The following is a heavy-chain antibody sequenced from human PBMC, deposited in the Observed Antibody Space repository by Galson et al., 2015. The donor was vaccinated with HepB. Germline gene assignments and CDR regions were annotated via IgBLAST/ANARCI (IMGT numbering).Heavy chain of an antibody. V-gene: IGHV3-9*01. J-gene: IGHJ6*02. CDR3: AKSVGGATTPSHGMDV. Sequence: SLRLSCAASGFTFDDYAMHWVRQAPGKGLEWVSGISWKSGDIGYADSVKGRFTISRDNAKNSLYLQMNSLRAEDTALYHCAKSVGGATTPSHGMDVWGQGTTVTVSS. D-gene: IGHD1-26*01. CDR2: ISWKSGDI. CDR1: GFTFDDYA.